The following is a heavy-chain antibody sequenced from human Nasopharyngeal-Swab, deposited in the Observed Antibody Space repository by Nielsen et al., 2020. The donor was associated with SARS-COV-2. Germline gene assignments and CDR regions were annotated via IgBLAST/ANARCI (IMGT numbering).Heavy chain of an antibody. CDR3: AIGAAVGTLFHGMDV. Sequence: GESLTISCATSGYRFTDYLIAWVRQAPGKGLECMGTIFPGDSDTRYSPSFEGRVTISVDQSITTAYLHWTSLKASDTAKYYCAIGAAVGTLFHGMDVWGQGTMVTVSS. J-gene: IGHJ6*02. V-gene: IGHV5-51*01. CDR1: GYRFTDYL. CDR2: IFPGDSDT. D-gene: IGHD1-26*01.